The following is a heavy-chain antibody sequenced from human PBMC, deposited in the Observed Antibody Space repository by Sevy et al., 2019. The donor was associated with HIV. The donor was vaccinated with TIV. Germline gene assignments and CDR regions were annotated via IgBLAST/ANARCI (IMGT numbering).Heavy chain of an antibody. CDR3: ARTPHEVQPWLPEDYFYMDV. D-gene: IGHD5-18*01. CDR2: INPRSGAT. V-gene: IGHV1-2*02. Sequence: ASVKVSCKASGYTFTDNYIHWVRQAPGQGLEWVGWINPRSGATDYAQHFQGRVTMNRDTSISTAYMELSGLTSDDTAMYFCARTPHEVQPWLPEDYFYMDVWGQGTTVTVSS. CDR1: GYTFTDNY. J-gene: IGHJ6*03.